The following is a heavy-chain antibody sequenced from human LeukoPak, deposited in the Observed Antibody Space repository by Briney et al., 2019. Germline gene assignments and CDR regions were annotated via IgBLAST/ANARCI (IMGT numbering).Heavy chain of an antibody. CDR1: GFTFSSYA. D-gene: IGHD2-2*01. CDR2: ISGIGGIT. V-gene: IGHV3-23*01. Sequence: PGGSLRLSCAASGFTFSSYAMSWVRQAPGKGLEWVSIISGIGGITYYPDSVKGRFTISRDNSKNTLYLQMNSLRAEDTAVYYCAKLYCSSSSCSRGGYFDYWGRGTLVTVS. J-gene: IGHJ4*02. CDR3: AKLYCSSSSCSRGGYFDY.